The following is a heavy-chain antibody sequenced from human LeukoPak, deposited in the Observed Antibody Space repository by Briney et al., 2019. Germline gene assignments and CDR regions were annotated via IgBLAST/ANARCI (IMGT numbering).Heavy chain of an antibody. CDR1: GGTFISYA. Sequence: GASVKVFCKASGGTFISYAISWVRQAPGQGLEWMGGIIPIFGTANYAQKFQGRVTITADESTSTAYMELSSLRSEDTAVYYCAKGSYSKKGYYYYMDVWGKGTTVTVSS. V-gene: IGHV1-69*13. CDR2: IIPIFGTA. D-gene: IGHD1-26*01. J-gene: IGHJ6*03. CDR3: AKGSYSKKGYYYYMDV.